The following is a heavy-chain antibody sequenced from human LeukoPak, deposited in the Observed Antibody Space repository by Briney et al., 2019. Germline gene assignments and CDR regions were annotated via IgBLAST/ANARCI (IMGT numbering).Heavy chain of an antibody. Sequence: PGGSLRLSCAASGFTFSSYGMYWVRQAPGKGLEWVAFIRFDGSNKYYADSVKGRFTISRDNSKNTLYLQMNSLRPEDTAVYYCARGPSTMVRGLNRGHYFDYWGQGTLVTVSS. CDR3: ARGPSTMVRGLNRGHYFDY. D-gene: IGHD3-10*01. V-gene: IGHV3-30*02. J-gene: IGHJ4*02. CDR1: GFTFSSYG. CDR2: IRFDGSNK.